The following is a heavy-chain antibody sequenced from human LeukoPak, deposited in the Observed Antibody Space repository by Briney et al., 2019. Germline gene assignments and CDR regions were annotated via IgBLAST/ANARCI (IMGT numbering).Heavy chain of an antibody. V-gene: IGHV1-2*02. J-gene: IGHJ4*02. CDR2: INPNSGGA. D-gene: IGHD6-19*01. CDR3: ATRIAVAGFDY. Sequence: ASAKVSCKASGYTFTGYYMHWVRQAPGQGLEWMGWINPNSGGANYAQKFQGRVTMTRDTSISTAYMELSRLRSDDTAVYYCATRIAVAGFDYWGQGTLVTVSS. CDR1: GYTFTGYY.